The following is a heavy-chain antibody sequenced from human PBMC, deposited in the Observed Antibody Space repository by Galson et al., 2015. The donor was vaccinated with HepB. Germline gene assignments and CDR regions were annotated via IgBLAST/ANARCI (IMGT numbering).Heavy chain of an antibody. D-gene: IGHD6-19*01. CDR2: INAGNGNT. CDR1: GYTFTSYA. V-gene: IGHV1-3*01. Sequence: SVKVSCKASGYTFTSYAMHWVRQAPGQRLEWMGWINAGNGNTKYSQKFQGRVTITRDTSASTAYMELSSLRSEDTAVYYCARADGEYSSGWLLGDYWGQGTLVTVSS. J-gene: IGHJ4*02. CDR3: ARADGEYSSGWLLGDY.